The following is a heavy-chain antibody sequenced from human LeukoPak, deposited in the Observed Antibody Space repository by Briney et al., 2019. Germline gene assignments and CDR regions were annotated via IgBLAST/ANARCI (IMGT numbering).Heavy chain of an antibody. Sequence: GGSLRLSCAASGFTFSSYEMNWVRQAPGKGLEWVSYISSSGSTIYYAGSVKGRFTISRDNAKNSLYLQMNSLRAEDTAVYYCARESDYYDSSGVGSYYFDYWGQGTLVTVSS. CDR1: GFTFSSYE. V-gene: IGHV3-48*03. J-gene: IGHJ4*02. CDR2: ISSSGSTI. CDR3: ARESDYYDSSGVGSYYFDY. D-gene: IGHD3-22*01.